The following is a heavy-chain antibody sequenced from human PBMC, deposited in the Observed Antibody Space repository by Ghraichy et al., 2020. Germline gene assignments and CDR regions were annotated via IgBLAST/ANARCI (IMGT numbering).Heavy chain of an antibody. CDR2: IKQDGSEK. D-gene: IGHD6-19*01. CDR3: ARVGVAGTPSFDY. V-gene: IGHV3-7*01. J-gene: IGHJ4*02. Sequence: GSLRLSCAASGFTFSSYWMSWVRQAPGKGLEWVANIKQDGSEKYYVDSVKGRFTISRDNAKNSLYLQMNSLRAEDTAVYYCARVGVAGTPSFDYWGQGTLVTVSS. CDR1: GFTFSSYW.